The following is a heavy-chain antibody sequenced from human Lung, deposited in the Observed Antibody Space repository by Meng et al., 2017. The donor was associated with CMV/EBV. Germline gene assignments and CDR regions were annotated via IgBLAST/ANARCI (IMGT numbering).Heavy chain of an antibody. V-gene: IGHV3-74*03. CDR2: IDSDGTRT. CDR3: AREQDGPGPTVDY. D-gene: IGHD2-2*01. Sequence: GGSLRLXCAASGFTFSRYWIHWVRQVPGKGLVWVARIDSDGTRTSYEDSVKGRFTISRDNAKDTLYLQMSSLRAEDTAFYYCAREQDGPGPTVDYWGQGALVTVSS. J-gene: IGHJ4*02. CDR1: GFTFSRYW.